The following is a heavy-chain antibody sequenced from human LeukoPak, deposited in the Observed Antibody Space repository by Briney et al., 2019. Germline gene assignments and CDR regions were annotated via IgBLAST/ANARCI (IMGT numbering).Heavy chain of an antibody. CDR2: ISYDGSNK. Sequence: GGSLRLSCAASGFTFSSYAVHWVRQAPGKGLEWVAVISYDGSNKYYADSVKGRSTISRDNSKNTLCLQMNSLRAEDTAVYYCARDPATPTYYYDSNAFDYWGQGTLVTVSS. V-gene: IGHV3-30-3*01. J-gene: IGHJ4*02. CDR3: ARDPATPTYYYDSNAFDY. CDR1: GFTFSSYA. D-gene: IGHD3-22*01.